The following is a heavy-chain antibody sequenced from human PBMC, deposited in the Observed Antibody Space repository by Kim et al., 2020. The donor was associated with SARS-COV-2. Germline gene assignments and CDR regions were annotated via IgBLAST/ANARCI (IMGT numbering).Heavy chain of an antibody. J-gene: IGHJ3*02. D-gene: IGHD3-22*01. CDR2: IYYSGST. V-gene: IGHV4-59*01. CDR3: AREFYDSMTGDAFDI. CDR1: GGSISSYY. Sequence: SETLSLTCTVSGGSISSYYWSWIRQPPGKGLEWIGYIYYSGSTNYNPSLKSRVTISVDTSKNQFSLKLSSVTAADTAVYYCAREFYDSMTGDAFDIWGQGTMVTVSS.